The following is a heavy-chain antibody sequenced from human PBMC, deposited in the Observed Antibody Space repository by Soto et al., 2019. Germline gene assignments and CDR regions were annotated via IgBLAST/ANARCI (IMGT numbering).Heavy chain of an antibody. CDR1: GFTFSNYW. CDR3: ARMIPFRGFDY. J-gene: IGHJ4*02. V-gene: IGHV3-7*01. D-gene: IGHD3-16*01. CDR2: IKQDGSEK. Sequence: EVQLVESGGGLVQPGGSLRLSCAASGFTFSNYWMSWVRQAPGKGLEWVANIKQDGSEKYYVDSVKGRFTISRDNAKNSRYLQMNSLRAEDTAVYYCARMIPFRGFDYWGQGTLVTVSS.